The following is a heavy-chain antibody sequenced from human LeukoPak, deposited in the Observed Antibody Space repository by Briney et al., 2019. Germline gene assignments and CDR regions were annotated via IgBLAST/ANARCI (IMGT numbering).Heavy chain of an antibody. Sequence: GGSLRLSCAASGFTFSTYAVHWVRQAPGKGLEWVADISYDGSNKYYADSVKGRFTISRGNSKNTLYLQMNSLRAEDTAVYFCAKDYYGSGATPEVWGQGTLVTVSS. CDR1: GFTFSTYA. V-gene: IGHV3-30*18. CDR2: ISYDGSNK. J-gene: IGHJ4*02. CDR3: AKDYYGSGATPEV. D-gene: IGHD3-10*01.